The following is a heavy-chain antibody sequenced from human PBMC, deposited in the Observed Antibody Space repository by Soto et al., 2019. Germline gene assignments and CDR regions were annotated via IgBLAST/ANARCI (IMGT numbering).Heavy chain of an antibody. Sequence: QVQLQESGPGLVKPSETLSLTCTVSGGSISSYYWGWIRQPPGKGLEWIGYIYYSGSTNYNPSLKSRVTITVDTSKNQFSLKLSSVTAADTAVYYCARGLGSDFWSGYYGGMDVWGRGTTVTVSS. CDR3: ARGLGSDFWSGYYGGMDV. V-gene: IGHV4-59*01. CDR2: IYYSGST. CDR1: GGSISSYY. J-gene: IGHJ6*02. D-gene: IGHD3-3*01.